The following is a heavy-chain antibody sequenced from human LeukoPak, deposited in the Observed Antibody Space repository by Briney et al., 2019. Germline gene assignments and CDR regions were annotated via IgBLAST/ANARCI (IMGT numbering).Heavy chain of an antibody. CDR3: ARDSGYSYGAFDP. V-gene: IGHV3-30*04. Sequence: PGGSLRLSCAASGFTFSSYAMHWVRQAPGKGLEWVAVISYDGSNKYYADSVKGRFTISRDNSKNTLYLQMNSLRAEDTAVYYCARDSGYSYGAFDPWGQGTLVTVSS. CDR2: ISYDGSNK. J-gene: IGHJ5*02. D-gene: IGHD5-18*01. CDR1: GFTFSSYA.